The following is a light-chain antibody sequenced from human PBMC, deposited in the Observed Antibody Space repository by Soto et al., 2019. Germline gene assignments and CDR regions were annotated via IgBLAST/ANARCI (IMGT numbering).Light chain of an antibody. Sequence: DIQMTQSPSTLSASVGDRVTITCRASQSISSWLAWYQQKPGKAPKLLFYDASSLESGVPSRFSGSGSGTEFTLTISSLQPDDFAPYYCQQYNSYSYTFGQGTKLEIK. CDR3: QQYNSYSYT. J-gene: IGKJ2*01. CDR2: DAS. CDR1: QSISSW. V-gene: IGKV1-5*01.